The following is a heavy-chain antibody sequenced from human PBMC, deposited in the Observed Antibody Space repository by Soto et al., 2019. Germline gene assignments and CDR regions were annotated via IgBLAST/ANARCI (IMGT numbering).Heavy chain of an antibody. CDR2: ISSSSSYI. J-gene: IGHJ3*02. CDR3: AREGCSGGSCYKNAFDI. V-gene: IGHV3-21*01. Sequence: EVQLVESGGGLVKPGGSLRLSCAASGFTFSSYSMNWVRQAPGKGLEWVSSISSSSSYIYYADSVKGRFTISRDNAKNSLYPQMNSVRAEDTAVYYCAREGCSGGSCYKNAFDIWGQGTMVTVSS. D-gene: IGHD2-15*01. CDR1: GFTFSSYS.